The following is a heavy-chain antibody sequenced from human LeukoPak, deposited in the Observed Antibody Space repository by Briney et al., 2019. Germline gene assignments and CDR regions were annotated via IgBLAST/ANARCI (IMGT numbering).Heavy chain of an antibody. Sequence: SETLSLTCTVSGGSISSYYWSWIRQPAGKGLEWIGRIYTSGSTDYNPSLKSRVTMPVDTSKNQFSLKLSSVTAADTAVYYCARVMIVPAAMRGYYYFYGMDVWGQGTTVTVSS. J-gene: IGHJ6*02. V-gene: IGHV4-4*07. CDR2: IYTSGST. D-gene: IGHD2-2*01. CDR3: ARVMIVPAAMRGYYYFYGMDV. CDR1: GGSISSYY.